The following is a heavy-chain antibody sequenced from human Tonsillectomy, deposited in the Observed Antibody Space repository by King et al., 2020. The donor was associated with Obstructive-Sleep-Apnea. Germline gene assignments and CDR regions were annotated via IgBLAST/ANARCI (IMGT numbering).Heavy chain of an antibody. J-gene: IGHJ4*02. CDR3: ARKSGYHYPFDY. CDR1: GYSISSNYC. CDR2: IYHRGST. D-gene: IGHD3-22*01. V-gene: IGHV4-38-2*01. Sequence: LQLQESGPGLVKPSETLSLTCSVSGYSISSNYCWGWIRQPPGKGLEWIGSIYHRGSTYYHPSLKSRVTLSLDTSKNQFSLKLSSVTAADTAVYYCARKSGYHYPFDYWGQGTLVTVSS.